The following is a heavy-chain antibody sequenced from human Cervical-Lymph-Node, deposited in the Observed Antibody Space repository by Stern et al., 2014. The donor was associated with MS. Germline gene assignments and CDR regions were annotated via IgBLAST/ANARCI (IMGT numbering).Heavy chain of an antibody. D-gene: IGHD3-16*01. J-gene: IGHJ4*02. CDR3: ARRGGIHYFDS. CDR1: GFTFSDYS. V-gene: IGHV3-21*01. Sequence: EVQLVESGGGLVKPGGSLSLSCAASGFTFSDYSMNWVRQAPGKGLEWVSSISSNSSSIFYADSLTGRFTISRDHAKNLLFLQMHSLRAEDTAVYYCARRGGIHYFDSWGQGTLVTVSS. CDR2: ISSNSSSI.